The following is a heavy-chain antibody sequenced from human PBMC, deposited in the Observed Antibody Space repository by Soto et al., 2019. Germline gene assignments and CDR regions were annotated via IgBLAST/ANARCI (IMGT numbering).Heavy chain of an antibody. V-gene: IGHV3-66*01. Sequence: EVQLVESGGGLVQPGGSLRLSCAASGFTVSSYYMSWVRQAPGKGLEWVSVIYSVDSTYYADSVKGRFTISRDYSKNTLSLQMKSLRAEDTAVYYCAGGAVKGEMAYWGQGTLVTVSS. CDR2: IYSVDST. D-gene: IGHD3-16*01. J-gene: IGHJ4*02. CDR3: AGGAVKGEMAY. CDR1: GFTVSSYY.